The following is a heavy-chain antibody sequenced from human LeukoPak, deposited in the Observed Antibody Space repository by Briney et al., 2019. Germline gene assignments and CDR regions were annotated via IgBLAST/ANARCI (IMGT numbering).Heavy chain of an antibody. CDR3: ARERYVESSFDI. Sequence: GGALRLSCAASGFTSITYWMSWGRRPPAKGREEGANIKQDGNEKYNLDSAKGRFTISRDNAKNSLYLQMNSLRAEDTAVYYCARERYVESSFDIWGQGTMVTVSS. CDR2: IKQDGNEK. V-gene: IGHV3-7*01. D-gene: IGHD5-12*01. J-gene: IGHJ3*02. CDR1: GFTSITYW.